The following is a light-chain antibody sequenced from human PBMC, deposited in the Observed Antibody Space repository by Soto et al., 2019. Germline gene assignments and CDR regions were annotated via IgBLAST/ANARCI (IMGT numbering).Light chain of an antibody. Sequence: QSALTQPASVSGSPGQSITISCTGTSSDVGGYNYVSWYQQHPGKAPKFMIYDVSNRPSGVSNRFSGSKSGNTASLTISGLQAEDEADYYCCSYTTSNTCQIVFVTGTKVTVL. V-gene: IGLV2-14*01. CDR1: SSDVGGYNY. CDR3: CSYTTSNTCQIV. CDR2: DVS. J-gene: IGLJ1*01.